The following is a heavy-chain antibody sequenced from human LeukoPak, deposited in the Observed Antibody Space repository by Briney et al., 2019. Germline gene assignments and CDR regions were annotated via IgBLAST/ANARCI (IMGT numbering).Heavy chain of an antibody. CDR3: ASPGIAAAGPFDY. Sequence: ASVKVSCKASGYTFTSYGISWVRQAPGQGLEWMGWISAYNGNTNYAQKFQGRVTITTDESTSTAYMELSSLRSEDTAVYYCASPGIAAAGPFDYWGQGTLVTVSS. D-gene: IGHD6-13*01. J-gene: IGHJ4*02. CDR1: GYTFTSYG. CDR2: ISAYNGNT. V-gene: IGHV1-18*01.